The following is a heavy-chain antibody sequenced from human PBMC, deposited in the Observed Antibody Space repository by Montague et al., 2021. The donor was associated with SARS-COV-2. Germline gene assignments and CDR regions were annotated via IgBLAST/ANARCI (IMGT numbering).Heavy chain of an antibody. V-gene: IGHV4-31*01. Sequence: TLSLTCTISGDFVSSDGYYWSWIRQHPGKGLEWIGDIYYSGSTHYNPSLKSQVTISVDTSKNQFSLKLSSVTAADTAVYYCAREVMGSVNYYQAIKYGLDVWGQGTTVTVSS. J-gene: IGHJ6*02. CDR3: AREVMGSVNYYQAIKYGLDV. CDR2: IYYSGST. CDR1: GDFVSSDGYY. D-gene: IGHD3-10*01.